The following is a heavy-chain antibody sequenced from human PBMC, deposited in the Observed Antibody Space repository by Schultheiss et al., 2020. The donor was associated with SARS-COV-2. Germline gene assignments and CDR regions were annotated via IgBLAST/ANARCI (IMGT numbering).Heavy chain of an antibody. Sequence: GGSLRLSCAASGFTFSNAWMNWVRQAPGKGLEWVGRIKSKTDGGTTDYAAPVKGRFTISRDDSKNTLYLQMNSLKTEDTAVYFCHSGFSPSTGTPGYWGQGTLVTVSS. J-gene: IGHJ4*02. D-gene: IGHD1-1*01. V-gene: IGHV3-15*07. CDR1: GFTFSNAW. CDR3: HSGFSPSTGTPGY. CDR2: IKSKTDGGTT.